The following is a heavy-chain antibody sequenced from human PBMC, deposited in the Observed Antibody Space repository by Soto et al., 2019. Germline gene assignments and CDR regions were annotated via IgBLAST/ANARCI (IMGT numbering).Heavy chain of an antibody. CDR1: GFTFSSYA. D-gene: IGHD2-21*02. J-gene: IGHJ4*02. CDR2: ISGSGGST. V-gene: IGHV3-23*01. Sequence: GGSLRLSCAASGFTFSSYAMSWVRQAPGKGLEWVSAISGSGGSTYYADSVKGRFTISRDNSKSTLYLQMNSLRAEDTAVYYCAKDSGYGGNSGFDYWGQGTLVTVSS. CDR3: AKDSGYGGNSGFDY.